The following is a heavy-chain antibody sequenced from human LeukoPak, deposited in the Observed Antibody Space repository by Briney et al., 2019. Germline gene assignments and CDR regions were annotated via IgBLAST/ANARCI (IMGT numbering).Heavy chain of an antibody. CDR3: ARDTERPYCSSTSCYGAFDI. J-gene: IGHJ3*02. Sequence: ASVKVSCKASGGTFSSYAISGVGQAPGQGLEGMGGIIPIFGTANYAQKFQGRVTITADESTSTAYMELSSLRSEDTAVYYCARDTERPYCSSTSCYGAFDIWGQGTMVTVSS. D-gene: IGHD2-2*01. V-gene: IGHV1-69*13. CDR1: GGTFSSYA. CDR2: IIPIFGTA.